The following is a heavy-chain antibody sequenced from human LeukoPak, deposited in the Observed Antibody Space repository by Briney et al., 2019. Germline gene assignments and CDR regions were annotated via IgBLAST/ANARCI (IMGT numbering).Heavy chain of an antibody. D-gene: IGHD2-15*01. CDR1: GFTFSNYE. CDR3: AREYWGSSFDY. Sequence: GGSLRLSCAASGFTFSNYEMHWVRQAPGKGLVWVSRIANDVTTTSYADSVRGRFTISRDNAKSTLYLQMNSLRAEDTAVYYCAREYWGSSFDYWGQGTLVSVSS. CDR2: IANDVTTT. V-gene: IGHV3-74*01. J-gene: IGHJ4*02.